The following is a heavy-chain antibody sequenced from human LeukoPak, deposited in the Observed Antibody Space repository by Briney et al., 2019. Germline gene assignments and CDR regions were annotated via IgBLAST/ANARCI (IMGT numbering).Heavy chain of an antibody. CDR1: GFTFSSYA. CDR2: ISGSGGST. CDR3: AKMRAVRSPIDILDY. Sequence: PGGSLRLSCAAPGFTFSSYAMSWVRQAPGKGLEWVSAISGSGGSTYYADSVKGRFTISRDNSKNTLYLQMNSLRAEDTAVYYCAKMRAVRSPIDILDYWGQGTLVTVSS. D-gene: IGHD3-9*01. V-gene: IGHV3-23*01. J-gene: IGHJ4*02.